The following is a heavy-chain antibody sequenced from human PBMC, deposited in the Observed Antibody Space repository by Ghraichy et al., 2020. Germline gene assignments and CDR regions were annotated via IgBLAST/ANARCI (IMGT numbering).Heavy chain of an antibody. Sequence: GESLNISCAASGFTFSSYDMHWVRQATGKGLEWVSAIGTAGDTYYPGSVKGRFTISRENAKNSLYLQMNSLRAGDTAVYYCARGPQQLVRYYYYYYMDVWGKGTTVTVSS. CDR3: ARGPQQLVRYYYYYYMDV. CDR1: GFTFSSYD. V-gene: IGHV3-13*01. CDR2: IGTAGDT. D-gene: IGHD6-13*01. J-gene: IGHJ6*03.